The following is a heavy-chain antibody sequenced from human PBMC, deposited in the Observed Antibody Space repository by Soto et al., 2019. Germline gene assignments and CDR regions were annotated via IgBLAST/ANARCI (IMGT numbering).Heavy chain of an antibody. CDR3: ARDPLRYFDYRAFDI. CDR2: IYNSGST. V-gene: IGHV4-4*02. J-gene: IGHJ3*02. CDR1: GGSISSSNW. Sequence: QVQLQESGPGLVKPSGTLSLTCAVSGGSISSSNWWSWVRQPPGKGLEWIGEIYNSGSTNYNPSLKSRVTISVDKSKNQFSLKLSSVTAADTAVYYCARDPLRYFDYRAFDIWGQGTMVTVSS. D-gene: IGHD3-9*01.